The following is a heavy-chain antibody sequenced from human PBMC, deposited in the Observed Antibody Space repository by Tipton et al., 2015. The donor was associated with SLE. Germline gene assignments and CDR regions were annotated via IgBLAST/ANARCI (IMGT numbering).Heavy chain of an antibody. V-gene: IGHV4-59*10. D-gene: IGHD2-2*01. Sequence: TLSLTCAVYGGSFSGYYWSWIRQPAGKGLEWIGRIYTSGSTNYSPSLKSRVTVSVDTSRNQFSLKLSSVTAADTAVYYCARGDMVVVPAAGGGYYYYMDVWGKGTTVTVSS. CDR3: ARGDMVVVPAAGGGYYYYMDV. CDR1: GGSFSGYY. CDR2: IYTSGST. J-gene: IGHJ6*03.